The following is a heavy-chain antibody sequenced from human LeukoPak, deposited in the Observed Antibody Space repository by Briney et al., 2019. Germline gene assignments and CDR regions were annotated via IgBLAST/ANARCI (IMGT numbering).Heavy chain of an antibody. J-gene: IGHJ5*02. Sequence: ASVKVSCKASGYTFTGYYMHWVRQAPGQGLEWMGWINPNSGGTNYAQKFQGRVTMTRDTSISTAYMELSRLRSDDTAVYYCARADRGIVVVPAALDRFDPWGQGTLVTVSS. D-gene: IGHD2-2*01. V-gene: IGHV1-2*02. CDR1: GYTFTGYY. CDR2: INPNSGGT. CDR3: ARADRGIVVVPAALDRFDP.